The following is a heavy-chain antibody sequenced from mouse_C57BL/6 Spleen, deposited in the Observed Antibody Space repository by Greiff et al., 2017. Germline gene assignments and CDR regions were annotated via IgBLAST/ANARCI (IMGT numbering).Heavy chain of an antibody. CDR1: GFNIKDYY. CDR3: ARSDYYGSSYGWYFDV. D-gene: IGHD1-1*01. CDR2: IDPEDGET. J-gene: IGHJ1*03. Sequence: VQLQQSGAELVKPGASVKLSCTASGFNIKDYYMHWVKQRTEQGLEWIGRIDPEDGETKNAPKFQGKATITADTSSNTAYLQLSSLTSEDTAVYYCARSDYYGSSYGWYFDVWGTGTTVTVSS. V-gene: IGHV14-2*01.